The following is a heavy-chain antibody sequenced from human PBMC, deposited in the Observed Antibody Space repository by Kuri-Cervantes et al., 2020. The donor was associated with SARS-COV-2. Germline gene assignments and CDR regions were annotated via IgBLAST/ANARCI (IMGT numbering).Heavy chain of an antibody. J-gene: IGHJ5*02. D-gene: IGHD6-19*01. Sequence: GESLKISCAASGFTFSSYAMGWVRQAPGKGLEWVSVIYSGGSSTYYADSVKGRFTISRDNSKNTLYLQMNSLRAEDTAVYYCAKDSYSSGWYWFDPWGQGTLVTVSS. CDR1: GFTFSSYA. CDR2: IYSGGSST. V-gene: IGHV3-23*03. CDR3: AKDSYSSGWYWFDP.